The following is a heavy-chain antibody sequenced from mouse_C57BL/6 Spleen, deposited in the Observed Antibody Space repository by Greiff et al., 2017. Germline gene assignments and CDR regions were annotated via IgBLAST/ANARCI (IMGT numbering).Heavy chain of an antibody. CDR1: GFTFSDYY. CDR2: ISNGGGST. D-gene: IGHD1-1*01. V-gene: IGHV5-12*01. Sequence: EVKLVESGGGLVQPGGSLKLSCAASGFTFSDYYMYLVRQTPEKRLEWVAYISNGGGSTYYPDTVQGRFTISRDNAKNTLYLQMSRLKSEDTAMYYCARQGIITTVRYFDVWGTGTTVTVSS. J-gene: IGHJ1*03. CDR3: ARQGIITTVRYFDV.